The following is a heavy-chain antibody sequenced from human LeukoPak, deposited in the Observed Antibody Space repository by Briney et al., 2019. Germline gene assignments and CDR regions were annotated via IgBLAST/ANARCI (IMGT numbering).Heavy chain of an antibody. CDR2: IEPNSGGT. V-gene: IGHV1-2*02. D-gene: IGHD3-9*01. Sequence: ASVKVSCKASGYTFTGYYMQWVRQAPGQGLEWMGWIEPNSGGTNSAQKFQGRVTMTRDTSISTAYMELRRLRSDDTAVYYCARDKVSVRYFAWLVDGFQHWGQGTLVTVSS. CDR1: GYTFTGYY. J-gene: IGHJ1*01. CDR3: ARDKVSVRYFAWLVDGFQH.